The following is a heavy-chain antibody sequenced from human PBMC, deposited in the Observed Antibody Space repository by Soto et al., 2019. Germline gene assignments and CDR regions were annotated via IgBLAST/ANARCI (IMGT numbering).Heavy chain of an antibody. CDR3: ARECGPLPKAFYYGMDV. Sequence: VVSKILPGRGSGVTGIGNDGSWVIQAPGKGVEWVSVIYSGCITYYADSVKGRFTISRDNSKNTLYLQLSSLRAEDTAVYYCARECGPLPKAFYYGMDVWGQGTTVTVSS. J-gene: IGHJ6*02. CDR1: GVTGIGND. V-gene: IGHV3-53*01. CDR2: IYSGCIT. D-gene: IGHD3-3*02.